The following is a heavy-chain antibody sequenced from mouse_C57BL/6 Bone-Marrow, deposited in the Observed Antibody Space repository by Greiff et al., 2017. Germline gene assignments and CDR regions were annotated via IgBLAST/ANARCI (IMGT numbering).Heavy chain of an antibody. Sequence: QVQLQQSGAELARPGASVKMSCKASGYTFTSYTMHWVKQRPGQGLEWIGYINPSSGYTKYNQKFKDKATLTADKSSSTAYMQLSSLTSEDSAVYYCERGRRYAMDYWGQGTSVTVSS. V-gene: IGHV1-4*01. CDR2: INPSSGYT. CDR3: ERGRRYAMDY. J-gene: IGHJ4*01. CDR1: GYTFTSYT.